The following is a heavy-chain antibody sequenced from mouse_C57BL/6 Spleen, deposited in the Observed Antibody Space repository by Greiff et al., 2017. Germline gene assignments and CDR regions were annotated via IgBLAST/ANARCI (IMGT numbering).Heavy chain of an antibody. V-gene: IGHV5-9-1*02. J-gene: IGHJ4*01. CDR2: ISSGGDYI. CDR3: TRDLYYYGSSPYYYAMDY. D-gene: IGHD1-1*01. Sequence: DVKLVESGEGLVKPGGSLKLFCAASGFTFSSYAMSWVRQTPEKRLEWVAYISSGGDYIYYADTVKGRFTISRDNARNTLYLQMSSLKSEDTAMYYCTRDLYYYGSSPYYYAMDYWGQGTSVTVSS. CDR1: GFTFSSYA.